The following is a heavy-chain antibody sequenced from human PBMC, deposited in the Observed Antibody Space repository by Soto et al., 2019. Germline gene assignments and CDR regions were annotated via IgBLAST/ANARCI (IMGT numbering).Heavy chain of an antibody. CDR2: IWYDGSNT. D-gene: IGHD4-17*01. J-gene: IGHJ4*02. CDR3: ARDLKTRHCDY. Sequence: QVQLVESGGGVVQPGRSLRLSCAASGFAFHGYAMHWVRQAPGKGLEWVAIIWYDGSNTYYGDSVKGRFTISRDNSKNTVYLQTNSLRVEDTAVYYCARDLKTRHCDYWGQGILVTVSS. V-gene: IGHV3-33*01. CDR1: GFAFHGYA.